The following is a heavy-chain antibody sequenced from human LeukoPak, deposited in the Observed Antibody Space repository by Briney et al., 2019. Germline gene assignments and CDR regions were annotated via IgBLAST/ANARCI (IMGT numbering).Heavy chain of an antibody. J-gene: IGHJ4*02. Sequence: SLRLSCAASGFTFDDYAMHWVRQAPGKGLEGVSGISWNSGSIGYADSVEGRFTISRDNAKNSLYLQMNSLKAEDTALYYCAKANGGMITFGGVDYWGQGTLVTVSS. D-gene: IGHD3-16*01. CDR1: GFTFDDYA. V-gene: IGHV3-9*01. CDR3: AKANGGMITFGGVDY. CDR2: ISWNSGSI.